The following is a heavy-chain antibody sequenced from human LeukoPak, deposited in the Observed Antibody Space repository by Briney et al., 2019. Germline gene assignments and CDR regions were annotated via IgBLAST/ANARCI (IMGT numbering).Heavy chain of an antibody. J-gene: IGHJ4*02. V-gene: IGHV3-21*01. CDR1: GFTFSSYS. CDR2: ISSSGSYI. Sequence: PGGSLRLSCAASGFTFSSYSMNWVRQAPGKGLEWVSSISSSGSYIYYADSVKGQFTISRDNAKNTLYLQMNSLRAEDTAVYYCARVSPGYSSGWYGGGFDYWGQGTLVTVSS. CDR3: ARVSPGYSSGWYGGGFDY. D-gene: IGHD6-19*01.